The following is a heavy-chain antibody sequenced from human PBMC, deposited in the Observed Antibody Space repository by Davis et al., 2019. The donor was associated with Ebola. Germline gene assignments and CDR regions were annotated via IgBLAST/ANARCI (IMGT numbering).Heavy chain of an antibody. D-gene: IGHD3-22*01. CDR1: GYTLTELS. Sequence: ASVKVSCKVSGYTLTELSMHWVRQAPGQGLEWLGKIDPSDGTTDFPQKFQARVTMTRDTSTSTVYMELRSLTSDDTAVYYCVIITMTWGQGTLVTVSS. J-gene: IGHJ4*02. CDR3: VIITMT. V-gene: IGHV1-46*01. CDR2: IDPSDGTT.